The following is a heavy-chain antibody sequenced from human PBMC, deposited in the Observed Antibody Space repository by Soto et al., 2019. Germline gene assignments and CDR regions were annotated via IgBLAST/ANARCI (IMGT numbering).Heavy chain of an antibody. V-gene: IGHV3-66*01. J-gene: IGHJ6*02. Sequence: PGGSLRLSCAASGFTFSRYWMSWVRQAPGKGLEWVSVIYSGGSTYYADSVKGRFTISRDNSKNTLYLQMNSLRAEDTAVYYCARDQGGRSPWLNYYYYYGMDVWGQGTTVTVSS. D-gene: IGHD3-9*01. CDR2: IYSGGST. CDR1: GFTFSRYW. CDR3: ARDQGGRSPWLNYYYYYGMDV.